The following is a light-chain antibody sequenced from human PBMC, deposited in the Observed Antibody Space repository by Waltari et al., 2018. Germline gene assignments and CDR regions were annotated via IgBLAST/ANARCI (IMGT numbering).Light chain of an antibody. CDR1: QSVGKY. J-gene: IGKJ1*01. V-gene: IGKV3-20*01. CDR3: QKYDYLPAT. Sequence: EVVLTQSPGTLSLSPGERATLSCRASQSVGKYLAWYQQEPGQAPRLLIYHASTRAPGIPDRFSGSGSGTDFSLTISRLEPEDFAVYYCQKYDYLPATFGQGTKVEIK. CDR2: HAS.